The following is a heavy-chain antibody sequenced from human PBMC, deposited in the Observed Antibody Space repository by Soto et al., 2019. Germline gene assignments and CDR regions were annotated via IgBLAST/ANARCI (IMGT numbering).Heavy chain of an antibody. J-gene: IGHJ6*02. V-gene: IGHV4-59*01. D-gene: IGHD2-15*01. CDR2: IYYSGST. CDR1: GGSISSYY. CDR3: ARDCSGGSCPYYYGMDV. Sequence: SETLSLTCTVSGGSISSYYWSWVRQPPGKGLEWIGYIYYSGSTNYNPSLKSRVTISVDTSKNQFSLKLSSVTAADTAVYYCARDCSGGSCPYYYGMDVWGQGTTVT.